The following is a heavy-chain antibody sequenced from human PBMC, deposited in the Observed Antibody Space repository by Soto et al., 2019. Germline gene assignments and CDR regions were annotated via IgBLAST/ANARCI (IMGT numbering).Heavy chain of an antibody. CDR3: SRRAPEGFDP. J-gene: IGHJ5*02. CDR2: INYSGST. Sequence: PSETLSLTCGVSGGSFGRSAYYWGWIRQAPGKGLEWIGSINYSGSTYYNPSLKSRVTISVDTSRNQFSLKLSSVTAADTALYYCSRRAPEGFDPWGQGTLVTVSS. V-gene: IGHV4-39*01. CDR1: GGSFGRSAYY.